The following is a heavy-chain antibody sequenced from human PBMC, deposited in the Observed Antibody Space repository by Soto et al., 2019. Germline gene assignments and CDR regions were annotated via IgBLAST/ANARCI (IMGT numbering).Heavy chain of an antibody. V-gene: IGHV3-21*06. D-gene: IGHD3-3*01. J-gene: IGHJ5*02. CDR3: AKDPNYDFWSGYSGSGWFDP. CDR1: GFTFSSYS. CDR2: ITASSSYE. Sequence: GGSLRLSCVASGFTFSSYSMNWVRQAPGKGLEWVSSITASSSYEYYADSVRGRFTISRDNAKNSLYLQMNSLRAEDTAVYYCAKDPNYDFWSGYSGSGWFDPRCEGTLVTVSS.